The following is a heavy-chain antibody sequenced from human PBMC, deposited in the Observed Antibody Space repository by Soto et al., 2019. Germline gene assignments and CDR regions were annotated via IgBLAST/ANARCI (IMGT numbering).Heavy chain of an antibody. Sequence: ASVKVSCKASGYTFTSYAMHWVRQAPGQRLEWMGWINAGNGNTKYSQKFQGRVTITRDTSASTAYMELSSLRSEDTAVYYCARDRCSGGSCYSGAELIDYWGQGTLVTAPQ. V-gene: IGHV1-3*01. D-gene: IGHD2-15*01. J-gene: IGHJ4*02. CDR1: GYTFTSYA. CDR3: ARDRCSGGSCYSGAELIDY. CDR2: INAGNGNT.